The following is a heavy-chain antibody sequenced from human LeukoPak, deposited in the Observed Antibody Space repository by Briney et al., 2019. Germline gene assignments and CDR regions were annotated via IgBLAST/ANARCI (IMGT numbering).Heavy chain of an antibody. CDR1: GGTFSSYA. J-gene: IGHJ4*02. CDR2: IIPIFGTA. D-gene: IGHD3-10*01. V-gene: IGHV1-69*06. Sequence: SVKVSCKASGGTFSSYAISWVRQAPGQGLEWRGGIIPIFGTANYAQKFQGRVTITADKSTSTAYMELSRLRSDDTAVYYCARGLDMVRGVIDYWGQGTLVTVSS. CDR3: ARGLDMVRGVIDY.